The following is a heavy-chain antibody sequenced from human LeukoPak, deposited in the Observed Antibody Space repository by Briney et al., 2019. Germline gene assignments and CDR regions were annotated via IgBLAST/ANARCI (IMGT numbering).Heavy chain of an antibody. V-gene: IGHV3-30*02. J-gene: IGHJ4*02. CDR3: AKDLGTYGAYASLDH. Sequence: PGGSLRLSCAASGFTFSSYCKHWVRQAPGQGLEWVAFIRYDGSNKYYADSVKGRFTISRDNSKNTLYLQMNSLRAEDTAVYYCAKDLGTYGAYASLDHWGQGTLVTVSS. CDR1: GFTFSSYC. D-gene: IGHD4-17*01. CDR2: IRYDGSNK.